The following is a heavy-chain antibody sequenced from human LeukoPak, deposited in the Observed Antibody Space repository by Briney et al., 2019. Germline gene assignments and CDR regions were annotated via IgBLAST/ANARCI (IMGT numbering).Heavy chain of an antibody. CDR2: IIPILGIA. D-gene: IGHD3-22*01. CDR1: GGTFSSYA. CDR3: ARGPGNYYDSSGYLDIGYYYYGMDV. J-gene: IGHJ6*02. V-gene: IGHV1-69*04. Sequence: ASVKVSCKASGGTFSSYAISWVRQAPGQGLEWMGRIIPILGIANYAQKFQGRVTITADKSTSTAYMELSSLRSEDTAVYYCARGPGNYYDSSGYLDIGYYYYGMDVWGQGTTVTVSS.